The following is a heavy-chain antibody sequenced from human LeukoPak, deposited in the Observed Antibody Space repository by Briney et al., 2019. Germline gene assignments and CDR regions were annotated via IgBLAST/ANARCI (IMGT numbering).Heavy chain of an antibody. CDR3: ARTVFAEAAVVTPHDY. V-gene: IGHV4-34*01. D-gene: IGHD5-18*01. CDR2: INHSGST. CDR1: GGSFSGYY. J-gene: IGHJ4*02. Sequence: SETLSLTCAVYGGSFSGYYWSWVRQPPGKGLEWIGEINHSGSTNYNPSLKSRVTISVDTSKNQFSLQLNSVTPEDTAVYYCARTVFAEAAVVTPHDYWGQGTLVTVSS.